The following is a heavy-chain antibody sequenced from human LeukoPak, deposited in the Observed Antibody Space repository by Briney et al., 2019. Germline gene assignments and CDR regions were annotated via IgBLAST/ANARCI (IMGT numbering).Heavy chain of an antibody. D-gene: IGHD2-15*01. Sequence: SSVKVSCKASVGTFSSYVISWVRQAPGQGVEWVGGIIPIFGTANYRQKFPGRVTITTDESTSTAYMELSSLRYEDTAVYYCARGLVVEWSGRYYMDVWGKGTTVTVSS. CDR1: VGTFSSYV. CDR3: ARGLVVEWSGRYYMDV. CDR2: IIPIFGTA. V-gene: IGHV1-69*05. J-gene: IGHJ6*03.